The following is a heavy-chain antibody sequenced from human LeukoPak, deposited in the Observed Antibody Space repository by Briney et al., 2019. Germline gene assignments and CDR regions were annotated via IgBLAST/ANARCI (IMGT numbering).Heavy chain of an antibody. Sequence: EASVTVSCKASGGTFSSYAISWVRQAPGQGLEWMGRIIPILGIANYAQKFQGRVTITADKSTSTAYMELSSLRSEDTAVYYCARSSSSYDAFDIWGQGTMVTVSS. J-gene: IGHJ3*02. D-gene: IGHD6-13*01. CDR1: GGTFSSYA. CDR3: ARSSSSYDAFDI. CDR2: IIPILGIA. V-gene: IGHV1-69*04.